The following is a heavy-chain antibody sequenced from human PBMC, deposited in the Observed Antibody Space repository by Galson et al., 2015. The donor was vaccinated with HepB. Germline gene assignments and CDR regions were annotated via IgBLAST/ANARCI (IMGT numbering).Heavy chain of an antibody. CDR3: ARDPTYYYDSSGYFQL. CDR1: GYTFTSYA. Sequence: SVKVSCKASGYTFTSYAMNWVRQAPGQGLEWMGWINTNTGNPTYAQGFTGRFVFSLDTSVSTAYLQISSLKAEDTAVYYCARDPTYYYDSSGYFQLWGQGTLVTVSS. J-gene: IGHJ4*02. V-gene: IGHV7-4-1*02. D-gene: IGHD3-22*01. CDR2: INTNTGNP.